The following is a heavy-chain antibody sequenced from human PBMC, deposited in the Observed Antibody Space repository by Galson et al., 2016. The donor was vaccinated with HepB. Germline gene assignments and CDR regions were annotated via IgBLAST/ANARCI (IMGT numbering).Heavy chain of an antibody. J-gene: IGHJ4*02. CDR2: INHSGST. CDR1: GGSFSGYY. Sequence: SETLSLTCDVYGGSFSGYYWTWIRQSPEKGLEWIGEINHSGSTNYNLSLESRVTMSVDTSINQFSLKLRSVTAADTAVYYCARGQMVYVVRGMAFDYWGQGALVSVSS. V-gene: IGHV4-34*01. CDR3: ARGQMVYVVRGMAFDY. D-gene: IGHD2-8*01.